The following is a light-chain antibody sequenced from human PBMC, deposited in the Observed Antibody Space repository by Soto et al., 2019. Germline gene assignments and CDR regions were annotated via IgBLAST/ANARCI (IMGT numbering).Light chain of an antibody. Sequence: DIQITQSPSSLSASVGDSVTITCRASQSISNYLNWYQQKPGKAPKLLVYAASSVQSGVPSRFSGSGSGTDFTLPISSLLPEDSSTYYCQQSYSTPFTFGHGTKVDIQ. CDR2: AAS. CDR3: QQSYSTPFT. V-gene: IGKV1-39*01. CDR1: QSISNY. J-gene: IGKJ3*01.